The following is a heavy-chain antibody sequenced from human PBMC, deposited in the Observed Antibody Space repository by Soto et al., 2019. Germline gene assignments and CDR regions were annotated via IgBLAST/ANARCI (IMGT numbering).Heavy chain of an antibody. CDR3: ARDGGYSYGYTYYYYGMDV. CDR2: ISAYNGNT. Sequence: VASVKVSCKASGYTFTSYGISWVRQAPGQGLEWMGWISAYNGNTNYAQKLQGRVTMTTDTSTSTAYMELRSLRSDDTAVYYCARDGGYSYGYTYYYYGMDVWAQGTTVPVSS. CDR1: GYTFTSYG. J-gene: IGHJ6*02. V-gene: IGHV1-18*04. D-gene: IGHD5-18*01.